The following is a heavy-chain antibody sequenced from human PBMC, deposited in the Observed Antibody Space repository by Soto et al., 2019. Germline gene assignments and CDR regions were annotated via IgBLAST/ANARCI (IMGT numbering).Heavy chain of an antibody. CDR2: IYYSGST. CDR1: GGSISSYY. Sequence: PSETLSLTCTVSGGSISSYYWSWIRQPPGKGLEWIGCIYYSGSTYYNPSLKSRVTISVDTSKNQFSLKLSSVTAADTAVYYCARGPPLIWGQGTLVTVSS. J-gene: IGHJ4*02. V-gene: IGHV4-59*06. CDR3: ARGPPLI.